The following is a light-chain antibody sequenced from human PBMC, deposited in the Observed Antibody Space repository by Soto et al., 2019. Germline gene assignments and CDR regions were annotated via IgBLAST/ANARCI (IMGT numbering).Light chain of an antibody. J-gene: IGKJ5*01. CDR2: DAS. Sequence: EIELTQSPCTLSLSPGERATLSCRASQGVSRNDLGWYQHKPGQAPRLLIYDASSMASGIPDRFSGSGSGTDFTLTISSLEPEDFAVYYCQQDCSSSLTFGQGTRLEI. V-gene: IGKV3-20*01. CDR1: QGVSRND. CDR3: QQDCSSSLT.